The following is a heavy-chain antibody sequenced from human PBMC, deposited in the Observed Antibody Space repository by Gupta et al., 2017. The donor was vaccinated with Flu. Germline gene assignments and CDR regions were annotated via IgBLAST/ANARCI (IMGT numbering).Heavy chain of an antibody. D-gene: IGHD4-17*01. Sequence: EMQLVESGGGLVQPGGSLRLSCADSGFTFSSPYLQGVRQATGKGLVWVSRINPDGSSTTDEESVKGRFTISRDNAKNTLYLQMNSLGDDDTAVYYCATVTSGCWGQGTLVTVSS. V-gene: IGHV3-74*03. CDR3: ATVTSGC. CDR1: GFTFSSPY. J-gene: IGHJ4*02. CDR2: INPDGSST.